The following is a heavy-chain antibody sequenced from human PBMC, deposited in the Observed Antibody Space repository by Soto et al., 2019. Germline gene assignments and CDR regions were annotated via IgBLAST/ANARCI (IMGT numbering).Heavy chain of an antibody. D-gene: IGHD1-1*01. V-gene: IGHV4-4*07. CDR1: GASVSGFY. CDR3: VRDGTKTLRDWFDP. J-gene: IGHJ5*02. CDR2: IYATGTT. Sequence: PSETLSLTCTVSGASVSGFYWSWIRKSAGKGLEWIGRIYATGTTDYNPSLKSRVMMSVDTSKKQFSLKLRSVTAADTAVYYCVRDGTKTLRDWFDPWGQGISVTVSS.